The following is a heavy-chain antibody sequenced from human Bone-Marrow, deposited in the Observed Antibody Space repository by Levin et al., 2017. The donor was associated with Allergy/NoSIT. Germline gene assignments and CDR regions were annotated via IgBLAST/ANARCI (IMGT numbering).Heavy chain of an antibody. D-gene: IGHD1-1*01. CDR2: IDPSDSFT. J-gene: IGHJ4*01. Sequence: PGESLKISCTGSGYKFANYWISWVRQMPGKGLEWMGKIDPSDSFTAYNPSFEGHVTFSADKSIDTAYLHWTSLKASDTAIFYCARHFHTGTIPFDFWGHGTLVTVSS. CDR1: GYKFANYW. V-gene: IGHV5-10-1*01. CDR3: ARHFHTGTIPFDF.